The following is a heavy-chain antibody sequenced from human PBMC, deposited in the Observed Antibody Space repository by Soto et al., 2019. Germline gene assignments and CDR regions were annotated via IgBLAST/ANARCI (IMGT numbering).Heavy chain of an antibody. J-gene: IGHJ4*02. Sequence: SVTLSCQASGGTFISYAISWVRQAPRQGLEWMGGIIPIFGTANYAQKFQGRVTITADESTSTAYMELSSLRSEDTAVYYCARDPRGYSYGSNVNYFDYWGQGTLVTVSS. D-gene: IGHD5-18*01. CDR2: IIPIFGTA. CDR1: GGTFISYA. V-gene: IGHV1-69*13. CDR3: ARDPRGYSYGSNVNYFDY.